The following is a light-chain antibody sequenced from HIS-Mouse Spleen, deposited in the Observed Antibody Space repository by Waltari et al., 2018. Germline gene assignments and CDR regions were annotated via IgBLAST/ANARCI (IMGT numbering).Light chain of an antibody. CDR3: MQALQTPFT. Sequence: SISCRSSQSLLHSNGYNYLDWYLQKPGQSPQLLIYLGSNRASGVPDRFSGSGSGTDFTLKISRVEAEDVGVYYCMQALQTPFTFGPGTKVDIK. J-gene: IGKJ3*01. CDR2: LGS. CDR1: QSLLHSNGYNY. V-gene: IGKV2-28*01.